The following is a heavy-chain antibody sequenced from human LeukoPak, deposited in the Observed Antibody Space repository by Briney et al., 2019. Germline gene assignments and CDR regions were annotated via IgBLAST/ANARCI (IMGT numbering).Heavy chain of an antibody. Sequence: SQTLSLTCPVSGASISSYYWSWIRHPAGKEPGCLGGIYTSGSTNYNPSLKSRVTMSGDTSKNQFSLKLSSVTAADTAVYYCARDLRDVVGDYYYMDVWGKGTTVTVSS. CDR3: ARDLRDVVGDYYYMDV. V-gene: IGHV4-4*07. CDR2: IYTSGST. D-gene: IGHD2-2*01. J-gene: IGHJ6*03. CDR1: GASISSYY.